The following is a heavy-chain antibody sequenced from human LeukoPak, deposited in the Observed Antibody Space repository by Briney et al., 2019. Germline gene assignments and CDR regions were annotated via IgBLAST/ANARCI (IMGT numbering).Heavy chain of an antibody. Sequence: PSETLSLTCTVSGGSISSYYWSWIRQPPGKGLEWIGYIYHSGSTYYNPSLKSRVTISVDRSKNQFSLKLSSVTAADTAVYYCARVTPYLFDYWGQGTLVTVSS. J-gene: IGHJ4*02. D-gene: IGHD1-14*01. CDR1: GGSISSYY. V-gene: IGHV4-59*12. CDR2: IYHSGST. CDR3: ARVTPYLFDY.